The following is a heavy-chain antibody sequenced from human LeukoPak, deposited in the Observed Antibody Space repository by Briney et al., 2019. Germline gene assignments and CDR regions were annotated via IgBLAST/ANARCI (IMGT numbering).Heavy chain of an antibody. Sequence: ASVKVSCKVPDNTLTKFSIHWVRQAPGKGVEWMGGFDPEEGEIVYGEKVQGRVTMTDETPTDTAYMELRSLSSEDTAVYYCATGSGGSYFPGYEYWGQGTLVTVSS. V-gene: IGHV1-24*01. CDR2: FDPEEGEI. CDR1: DNTLTKFS. CDR3: ATGSGGSYFPGYEY. J-gene: IGHJ4*02. D-gene: IGHD1-26*01.